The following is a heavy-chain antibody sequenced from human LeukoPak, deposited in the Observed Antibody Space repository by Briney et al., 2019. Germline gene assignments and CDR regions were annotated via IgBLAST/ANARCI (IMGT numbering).Heavy chain of an antibody. V-gene: IGHV3-21*01. CDR2: ISSSSSYI. D-gene: IGHD3-16*01. CDR1: GFTFSRYS. J-gene: IGHJ5*02. Sequence: GGSLRLSCAASGFTFSRYSMNWVRQAPGKGLEWVSSISSSSSYIYYADSVKGRFTISRDNAKKTLYLQMSSLRAEDTAVYYCVRGGNYVWGSYDPWGQGTLVTVSS. CDR3: VRGGNYVWGSYDP.